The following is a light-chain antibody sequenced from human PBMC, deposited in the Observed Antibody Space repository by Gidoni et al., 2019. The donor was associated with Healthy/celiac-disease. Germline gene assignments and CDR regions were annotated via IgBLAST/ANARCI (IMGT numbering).Light chain of an antibody. CDR1: QSVSSN. CDR2: GAS. Sequence: EIVMTQSPATLSVSPGARATLSCRASQSVSSNLAWYQHKPGQAPRLLIYGASTRATGIPARFSGSESGTEFTLTISSLQSEDFAVYYCQQYNNWPPLTFGQGTKVEIK. V-gene: IGKV3-15*01. CDR3: QQYNNWPPLT. J-gene: IGKJ1*01.